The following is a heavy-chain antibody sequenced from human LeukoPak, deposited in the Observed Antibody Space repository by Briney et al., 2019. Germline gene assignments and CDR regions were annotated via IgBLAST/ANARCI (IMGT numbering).Heavy chain of an antibody. CDR1: GFIFNTYA. Sequence: GGSLRLSCAASGFIFNTYAMSWVRQAPGKGPEWVSAISGTGGHTYYAGSVRGRLTISRDNSKNTLFLQLSSLRAEDTAVYYCAKDRDGYNPSNFDYWGQGTLVTVSS. V-gene: IGHV3-23*01. D-gene: IGHD5-24*01. J-gene: IGHJ4*02. CDR3: AKDRDGYNPSNFDY. CDR2: ISGTGGHT.